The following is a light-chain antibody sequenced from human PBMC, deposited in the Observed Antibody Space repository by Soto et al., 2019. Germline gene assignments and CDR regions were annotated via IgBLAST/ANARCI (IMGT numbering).Light chain of an antibody. Sequence: EIVMRQSPATLSVSPGERASLSCRASQSVSSNLAWYQQKPGQAPRLLIYGASTRATGIPARFSGSGSGTDFTLTISSLEPDDFAVYYCQQRADWPITFGQGTRLEIK. CDR1: QSVSSN. V-gene: IGKV3D-15*01. J-gene: IGKJ5*01. CDR2: GAS. CDR3: QQRADWPIT.